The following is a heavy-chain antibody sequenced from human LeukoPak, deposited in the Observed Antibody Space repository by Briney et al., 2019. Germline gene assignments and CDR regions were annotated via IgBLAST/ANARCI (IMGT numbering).Heavy chain of an antibody. V-gene: IGHV1-46*01. CDR3: ARDREYGSGSYSYGMDV. CDR2: INPSGGST. D-gene: IGHD3-10*01. CDR1: GYTFTSYY. Sequence: ASVKVSCKASGYTFTSYYMHWVRQAPGQGLEWMGIINPSGGSTSYAHKFQGRVTMTRDTSTSTVYMELSSLRSEDTAVYYCARDREYGSGSYSYGMDVWGQGTTVTVSS. J-gene: IGHJ6*02.